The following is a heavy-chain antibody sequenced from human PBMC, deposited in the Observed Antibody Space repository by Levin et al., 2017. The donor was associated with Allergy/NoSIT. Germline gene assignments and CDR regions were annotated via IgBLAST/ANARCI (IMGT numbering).Heavy chain of an antibody. J-gene: IGHJ4*02. CDR3: TREDY. CDR2: IDPNSGGA. V-gene: IGHV1-2*02. Sequence: ASVKVSCKASGYTFTGFYIHWVRQAPGQGLEWMGWIDPNSGGANYAQKFQGRVTVTRDTSISTVYMELSRLGPDDTAVYYCTREDYWGQGTLLTVSS. CDR1: GYTFTGFY.